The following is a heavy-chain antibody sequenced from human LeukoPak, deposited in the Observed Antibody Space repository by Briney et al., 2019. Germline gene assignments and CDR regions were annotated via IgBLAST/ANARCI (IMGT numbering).Heavy chain of an antibody. CDR2: IIPIFGTA. CDR1: GGTFSSYA. V-gene: IGHV1-69*13. J-gene: IGHJ4*02. Sequence: SVKVSCKASGGTFSSYAISWVRQAPGQGLEWMGGIIPIFGTANYAQKFQGRVTITADESTSTAYMELSSLRSEDTAVYYCAKGDSGSYLDYFDYWGQGTLVTVSS. D-gene: IGHD1-26*01. CDR3: AKGDSGSYLDYFDY.